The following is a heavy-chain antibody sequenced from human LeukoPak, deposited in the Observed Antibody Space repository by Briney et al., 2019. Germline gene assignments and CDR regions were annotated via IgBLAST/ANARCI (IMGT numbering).Heavy chain of an antibody. D-gene: IGHD1-26*01. Sequence: RAGGSLRLSCAASGFTFSTYEMNWVRQAPGKGLEWVSYISSSGSTIYYADSVKGRFTISRDNAKNSLYLQMNSLRAEDTAVYYCARDGGSYSGFDYWGQGTLVTVSS. J-gene: IGHJ4*02. CDR1: GFTFSTYE. CDR3: ARDGGSYSGFDY. CDR2: ISSSGSTI. V-gene: IGHV3-48*03.